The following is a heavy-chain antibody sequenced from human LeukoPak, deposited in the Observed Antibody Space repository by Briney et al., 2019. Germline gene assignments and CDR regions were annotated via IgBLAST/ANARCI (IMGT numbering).Heavy chain of an antibody. V-gene: IGHV1-18*01. CDR1: GYTFTSYA. CDR3: ARSPPWCGGSCYSNY. D-gene: IGHD2-15*01. J-gene: IGHJ4*02. CDR2: ISAYNGNT. Sequence: ASVKVSCKASGYTFTSYAMHWVRQAPGQRLEWMGWISAYNGNTNYAQKLQGRVTMTTDTSTSTAYMELRSLRSDDTAVYYCARSPPWCGGSCYSNYWGQGTLVTVSS.